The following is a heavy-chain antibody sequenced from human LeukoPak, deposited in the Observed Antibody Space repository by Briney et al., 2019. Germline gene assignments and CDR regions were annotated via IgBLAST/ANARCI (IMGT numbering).Heavy chain of an antibody. CDR1: GYTFTSYY. J-gene: IGHJ4*02. CDR3: ARHDLFGPYQLPPDY. Sequence: GASVKVSCKASGYTFTSYYMHWVRQAPGQGLEWMGIINPSGGSTSYAQKFQGRVTMTRDMSTSTVYMELSSLRSEDTAVYYCARHDLFGPYQLPPDYWGQGTLVTVSS. CDR2: INPSGGST. V-gene: IGHV1-46*01. D-gene: IGHD2-2*01.